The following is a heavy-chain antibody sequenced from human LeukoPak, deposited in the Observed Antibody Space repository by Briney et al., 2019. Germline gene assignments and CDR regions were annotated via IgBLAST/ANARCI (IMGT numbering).Heavy chain of an antibody. Sequence: PSETLSLTCTVSGGSISSSSYYWGWIRQPPGKGLEWIGNIYYSGSTYYNPSLKSRVTISVDTSKNQFSLKLSSVTAADTAVYYCARGPYTPWSYHGVSVGLPPDYWGQGTLVTVSS. V-gene: IGHV4-39*01. CDR2: IYYSGST. D-gene: IGHD1-26*01. CDR3: ARGPYTPWSYHGVSVGLPPDY. CDR1: GGSISSSSYY. J-gene: IGHJ4*02.